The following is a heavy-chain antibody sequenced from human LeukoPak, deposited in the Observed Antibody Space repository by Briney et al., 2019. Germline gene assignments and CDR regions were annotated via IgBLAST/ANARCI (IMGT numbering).Heavy chain of an antibody. CDR2: INEDATTI. Sequence: PGGSLRLSCAASGFAFSAYLMHWVRQAPGKGLEWVSRINEDATTISYADSVKGRFIISRDNSKKSLYLQMNNLGAEDTAVYYCVRDLVFVWTPGDDFDFWGQGTLVTVSS. V-gene: IGHV3-74*01. J-gene: IGHJ4*02. D-gene: IGHD3-16*01. CDR1: GFAFSAYL. CDR3: VRDLVFVWTPGDDFDF.